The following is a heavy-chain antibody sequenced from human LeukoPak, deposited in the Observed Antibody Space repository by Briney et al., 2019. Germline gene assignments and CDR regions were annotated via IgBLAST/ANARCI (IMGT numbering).Heavy chain of an antibody. CDR2: IWSNGGDT. Sequence: GGSLRLSCEASGFTLSEHYMSWIRQAPGKGLEWLSYIWSNGGDTYYADSVKGRFIVSRDNGRNSLFLQMNILRAEDTGIYFCARGHFDLNVWGQGTTVTVSS. CDR3: ARGHFDLNV. J-gene: IGHJ6*02. CDR1: GFTLSEHY. V-gene: IGHV3-11*03.